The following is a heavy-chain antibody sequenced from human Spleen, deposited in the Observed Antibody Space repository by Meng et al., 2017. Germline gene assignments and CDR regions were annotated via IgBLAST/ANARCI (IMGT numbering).Heavy chain of an antibody. CDR3: ASLSTSWSGADY. D-gene: IGHD6-13*01. CDR2: LYRSGST. J-gene: IGHJ4*02. V-gene: IGHV4-4*02. Sequence: QVQLQESGPGLVKPSGTLSLTCVVSGGSISSSDWWTWVRQPPGKGLEWIGELYRSGSTYYNSSLRSRVTISVDKSKNQFSLSLTSVTAADTAVYYCASLSTSWSGADYWGQGTLVTVSS. CDR1: GGSISSSDW.